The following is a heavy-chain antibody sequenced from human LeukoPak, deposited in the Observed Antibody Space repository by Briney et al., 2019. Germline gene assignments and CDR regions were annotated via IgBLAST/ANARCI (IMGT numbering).Heavy chain of an antibody. V-gene: IGHV3-7*01. J-gene: IGHJ4*02. CDR3: ARVALGDNIDY. CDR2: IKQDGSEK. D-gene: IGHD3-10*01. CDR1: GFTFSGYW. Sequence: PGGSLRLSCAASGFTFSGYWMDWVRQAPGKGLEWVANIKQDGSEKYYVDSVKGRFTISRDNAKNSLYLQMNSLRAEDTAVYYCARVALGDNIDYWGQGTLVTVSS.